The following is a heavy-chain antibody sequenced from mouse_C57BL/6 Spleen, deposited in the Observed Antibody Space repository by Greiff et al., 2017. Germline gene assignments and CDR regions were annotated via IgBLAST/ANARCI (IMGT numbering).Heavy chain of an antibody. D-gene: IGHD4-1*01. CDR2: SRNKANDYTT. CDR3: ARARTGYYFDY. J-gene: IGHJ2*01. V-gene: IGHV7-1*01. CDR1: GFTFSDFY. Sequence: DVQLVESGGGLVQSGRSLRLSCATSGFTFSDFYMEWVRQAPGKGLEWIAASRNKANDYTTEYSASVKGRFIVSRDTSQSILYLQMNALRAEDTAIYYCARARTGYYFDYWGQGTTLTVSS.